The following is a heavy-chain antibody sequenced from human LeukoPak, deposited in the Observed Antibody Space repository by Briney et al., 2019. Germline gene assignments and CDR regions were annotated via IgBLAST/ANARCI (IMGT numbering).Heavy chain of an antibody. V-gene: IGHV3-20*04. Sequence: PGGSLRLSCAASRFTFDDYGMSWVRHAPGKGLEWVSGTNWNGGSTGYADAVKGRFTISRDNAKNSLYLQMNSLRAEDTALYYCAREGPVVVITSGFDYWGQGTLVTVSS. D-gene: IGHD3-22*01. CDR1: RFTFDDYG. J-gene: IGHJ4*02. CDR3: AREGPVVVITSGFDY. CDR2: TNWNGGST.